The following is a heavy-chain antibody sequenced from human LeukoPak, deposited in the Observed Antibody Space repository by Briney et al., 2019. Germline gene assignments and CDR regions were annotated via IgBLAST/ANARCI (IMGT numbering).Heavy chain of an antibody. Sequence: ASVKVSCKASGYTFTSYEINWVRQATGQGLEWMGWINPNSGNTGYAQKFQGRVTMTRNTFISTAYMELSSLRSEDTAVYYCARVIVPNWFDPWGQGTLVTVSS. V-gene: IGHV1-8*01. D-gene: IGHD3-22*01. CDR1: GYTFTSYE. CDR2: INPNSGNT. J-gene: IGHJ5*02. CDR3: ARVIVPNWFDP.